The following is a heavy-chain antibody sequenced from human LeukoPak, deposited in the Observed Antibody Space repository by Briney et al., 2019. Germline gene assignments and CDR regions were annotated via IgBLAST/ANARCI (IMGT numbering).Heavy chain of an antibody. D-gene: IGHD3-22*01. J-gene: IGHJ4*02. V-gene: IGHV4-34*01. CDR1: GGSFSGYY. CDR2: INHSGST. Sequence: PSETLSLTCAVYGGSFSGYYWSWIRQPPGKGLEWIGEINHSGSTNYNPSLKSRVTISVDTSKNQFSLKLSSVTAADTAVYYCARGPRDSSGYYIDYWGQGTLVTVSS. CDR3: ARGPRDSSGYYIDY.